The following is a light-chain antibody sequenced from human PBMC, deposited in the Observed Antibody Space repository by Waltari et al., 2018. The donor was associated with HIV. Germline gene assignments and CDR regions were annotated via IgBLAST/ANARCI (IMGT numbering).Light chain of an antibody. CDR1: RSLVYSDGNTY. CDR2: KIS. CDR3: MQGSHLYT. V-gene: IGKV2-30*01. J-gene: IGKJ2*01. Sequence: DVVMTQSPLSLPVALGQPASISCRSSRSLVYSDGNTYLNWFQQRPGQSPRSLIYKISNRDSGVPDRFSGSGSGTDFTLKISRVEAEDVGIYYCMQGSHLYTFGQGTKLEIK.